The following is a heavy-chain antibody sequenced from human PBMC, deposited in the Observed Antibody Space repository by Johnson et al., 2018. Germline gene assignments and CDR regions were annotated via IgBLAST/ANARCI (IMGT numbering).Heavy chain of an antibody. D-gene: IGHD5-24*01. CDR3: ASRLGRRDGYNWAFDAFDI. Sequence: QVQLVQSGGGVVQPGRSLRLSCAASGFTFSSYAMHWVRQAPGKGLEWVAVISYDGSNKYYADSVKGRFTISRDNSKNTLYLQMNSLRAEDTAVYYCASRLGRRDGYNWAFDAFDIWGQGTMVTVSS. CDR2: ISYDGSNK. CDR1: GFTFSSYA. V-gene: IGHV3-30-3*01. J-gene: IGHJ3*02.